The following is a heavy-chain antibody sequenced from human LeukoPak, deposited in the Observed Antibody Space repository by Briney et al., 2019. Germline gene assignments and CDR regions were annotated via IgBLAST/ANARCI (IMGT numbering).Heavy chain of an antibody. D-gene: IGHD3-22*01. CDR3: ARDYYDSSGYYGDAFDI. Sequence: GGSLRLSCAASGFTFSSYWMGWVRQAPGKGLEWVANIKQDGSEKYYVDSVKGRFTISRDNAKNSLYLQMNSLRAEDTAVYYCARDYYDSSGYYGDAFDIWGQGTMVTVSS. CDR2: IKQDGSEK. CDR1: GFTFSSYW. J-gene: IGHJ3*02. V-gene: IGHV3-7*01.